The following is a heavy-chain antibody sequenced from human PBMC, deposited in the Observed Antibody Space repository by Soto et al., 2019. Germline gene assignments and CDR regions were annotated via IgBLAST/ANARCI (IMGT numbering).Heavy chain of an antibody. CDR3: ARDNPSYYGSGSSVYGMDV. CDR1: GYTFTSYG. J-gene: IGHJ6*02. V-gene: IGHV1-18*04. D-gene: IGHD3-10*01. Sequence: ASVKVSCKASGYTFTSYGISWVRQAPGQGLEWMGWISVYNGNTNYAQKLQGRVTMTTDTSTSTAYMELRSLRSDDTAVYYCARDNPSYYGSGSSVYGMDVWGQGTTDTVSS. CDR2: ISVYNGNT.